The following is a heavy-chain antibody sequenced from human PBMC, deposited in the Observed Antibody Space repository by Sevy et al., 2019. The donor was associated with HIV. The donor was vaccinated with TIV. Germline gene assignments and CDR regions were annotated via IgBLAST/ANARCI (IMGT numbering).Heavy chain of an antibody. Sequence: GVLRLSCAASGFTFSDYYMSWIRQAPGKGLEWVSYISSSGSTIYYADSVKGRFTISRENAKNSLYLQMNSLRAEDTAVYYCATESGGGYCSGGSCYYPMGAFDIWGQGTMVTVSS. CDR3: ATESGGGYCSGGSCYYPMGAFDI. J-gene: IGHJ3*02. CDR1: GFTFSDYY. D-gene: IGHD2-15*01. CDR2: ISSSGSTI. V-gene: IGHV3-11*01.